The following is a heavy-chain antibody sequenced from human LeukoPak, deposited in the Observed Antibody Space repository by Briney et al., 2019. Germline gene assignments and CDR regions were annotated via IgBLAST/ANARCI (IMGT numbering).Heavy chain of an antibody. V-gene: IGHV3-15*01. J-gene: IGHJ4*02. CDR2: IKSKTDGGTT. CDR1: GLTFSNAW. Sequence: PGGSLRLSCAVSGLTFSNAWMNWVRQAPGKGLEWVGLIKSKTDGGTTDYAAPVRGRFTISRDDSRNTLSLQMDSLKTEDTAVYYCTTAPGFYDSAPWDYWGQGTLVTVSS. D-gene: IGHD3-10*01. CDR3: TTAPGFYDSAPWDY.